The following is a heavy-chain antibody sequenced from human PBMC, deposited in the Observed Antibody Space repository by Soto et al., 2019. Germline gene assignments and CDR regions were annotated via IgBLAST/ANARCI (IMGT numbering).Heavy chain of an antibody. D-gene: IGHD3-16*01. CDR2: IRSSSNGGTT. V-gene: IGHV3-49*03. Sequence: PGGSLRLSCAASGFTVSGNYINWFRQAPEKGLEWVGFIRSSSNGGTTEYAASVKDRFTISRDDSKSIAYLQMNSLKSEDTDVYYCIRVKGGPGSWGQGTLVTVSS. CDR1: GFTVSGNY. J-gene: IGHJ4*02. CDR3: IRVKGGPGS.